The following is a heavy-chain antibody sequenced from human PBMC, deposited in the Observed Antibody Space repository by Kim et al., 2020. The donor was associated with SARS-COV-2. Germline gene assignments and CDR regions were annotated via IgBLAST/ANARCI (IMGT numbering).Heavy chain of an antibody. CDR1: GFTFSSYS. J-gene: IGHJ6*02. Sequence: GGSLRLSCAASGFTFSSYSMNWVRQAPGKGLEWVSSISSSSSYIYYADSVKGRFTISRDNAKNSLYLQMNSLRAEDTAVYYCARDRLAAAGNYYYYGMDVWGQGTTVTVSS. D-gene: IGHD6-13*01. CDR3: ARDRLAAAGNYYYYGMDV. V-gene: IGHV3-21*01. CDR2: ISSSSSYI.